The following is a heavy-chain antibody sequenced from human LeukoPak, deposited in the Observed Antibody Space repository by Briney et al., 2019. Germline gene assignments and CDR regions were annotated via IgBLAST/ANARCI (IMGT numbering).Heavy chain of an antibody. D-gene: IGHD3-22*01. CDR3: ARGYDSSGYYSSRFDP. V-gene: IGHV4-59*01. Sequence: PSETLSLTCTVSGGSISSYYWSWIRQPPGKGLEWIGYIYYSGSTNYNPSLKSRVTISVDTSKNQFFLKLSSVTAADTAVYYCARGYDSSGYYSSRFDPWGQGTLVTVSS. J-gene: IGHJ5*02. CDR2: IYYSGST. CDR1: GGSISSYY.